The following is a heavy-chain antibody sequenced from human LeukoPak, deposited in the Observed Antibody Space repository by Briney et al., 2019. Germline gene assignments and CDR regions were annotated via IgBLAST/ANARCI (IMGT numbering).Heavy chain of an antibody. V-gene: IGHV3-21*01. CDR1: GFTFSTYS. CDR2: ITGSSSFI. J-gene: IGHJ5*02. D-gene: IGHD3-22*01. CDR3: ARNYDTGGYGYNWFDP. Sequence: GGSLRLSCAASGFTFSTYSMNWVRQAPGKGLEWVSSITGSSSFIYYADSVKGRFTISRDNVRNSLHLQMNSLRAEDTAVYYWARNYDTGGYGYNWFDPWGQGTLVTVSS.